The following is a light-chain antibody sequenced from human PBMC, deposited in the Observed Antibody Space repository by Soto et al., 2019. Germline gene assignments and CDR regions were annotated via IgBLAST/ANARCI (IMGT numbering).Light chain of an antibody. CDR1: QGTSSY. CDR3: QQSYSTPRT. J-gene: IGKJ1*01. Sequence: AIRMTQSPSSLSASTGDRVTITCRASQGTSSYLAWYQQKPGKAPKLLIYAASTLQSGVPSRFSGSGSGTDFTLTISSLQPEDFATYYCQQSYSTPRTFGQGTKVDIK. V-gene: IGKV1-8*01. CDR2: AAS.